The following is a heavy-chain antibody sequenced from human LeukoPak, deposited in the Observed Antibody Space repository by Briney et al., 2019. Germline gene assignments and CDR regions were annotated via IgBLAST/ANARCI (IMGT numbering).Heavy chain of an antibody. CDR3: ARAPKPYCSGGSCYPFDY. J-gene: IGHJ4*02. CDR2: INPSGGST. D-gene: IGHD2-15*01. Sequence: ASVKVSCKASGYTFTSYYMHWVRQAPGQGLEWMGIINPSGGSTSYAQKFQGRVTMTRDTSTSTVYMGLSSLRSEDTAVYYCARAPKPYCSGGSCYPFDYWGQGTLVTVSS. V-gene: IGHV1-46*01. CDR1: GYTFTSYY.